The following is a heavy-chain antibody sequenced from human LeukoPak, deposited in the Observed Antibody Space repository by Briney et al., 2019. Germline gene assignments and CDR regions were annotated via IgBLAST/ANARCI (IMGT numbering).Heavy chain of an antibody. J-gene: IGHJ4*02. CDR2: ISGGAAIT. CDR3: AKSGDYYGSGPFSYFDY. Sequence: GGSLRLSCAASGFTFASYAMTWVRQAPGKGLEWGSIISGGAAITYYADSVKGRFTISRDNSKNTLYLQMSSLRAEDTAVYYCAKSGDYYGSGPFSYFDYWGQGSLVTVSS. D-gene: IGHD3-10*01. V-gene: IGHV3-23*01. CDR1: GFTFASYA.